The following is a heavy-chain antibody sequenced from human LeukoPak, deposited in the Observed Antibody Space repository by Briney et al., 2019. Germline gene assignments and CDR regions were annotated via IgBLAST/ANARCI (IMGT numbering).Heavy chain of an antibody. Sequence: GGSLRLSCAASGFTFNDYAMHWVRQAPGKGLEWVSGLSWNSGSIGYADSVKGRFTISRDNAKNSLYLQMNSLRAEDTALYYCAKDFRRQQWLILDYWGQGTLVTVSS. CDR3: AKDFRRQQWLILDY. CDR2: LSWNSGSI. CDR1: GFTFNDYA. J-gene: IGHJ4*02. V-gene: IGHV3-9*01. D-gene: IGHD6-19*01.